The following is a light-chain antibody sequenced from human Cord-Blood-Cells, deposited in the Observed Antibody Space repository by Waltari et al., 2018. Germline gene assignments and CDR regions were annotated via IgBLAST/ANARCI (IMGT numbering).Light chain of an antibody. CDR2: SNN. V-gene: IGLV1-44*01. Sequence: GQRVPTSCSGSSSNIGSTHVNWYKQTPGTAPKLLIYSNNQRPSGVPDRFSGSNSGTSASLAISGLQSEDEADYYCAAWDDSLNGVVFGGGTKLTVL. CDR3: AAWDDSLNGVV. CDR1: SSNIGSTH. J-gene: IGLJ2*01.